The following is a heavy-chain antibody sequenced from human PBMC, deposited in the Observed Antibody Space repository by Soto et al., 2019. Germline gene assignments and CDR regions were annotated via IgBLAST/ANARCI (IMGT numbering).Heavy chain of an antibody. CDR3: AKGSHMVRGLYFDY. V-gene: IGHV3-23*01. J-gene: IGHJ4*02. D-gene: IGHD3-10*01. CDR2: ISGSGGST. Sequence: GGSLRLSCAASGFTFSSYAMSWVRQAPGKGLEWVSAISGSGGSTYYVDSVKGRFTISRDNSKNTLYLQMNSLKAEDTAVYYCAKGSHMVRGLYFDYWGQGTLVTVSS. CDR1: GFTFSSYA.